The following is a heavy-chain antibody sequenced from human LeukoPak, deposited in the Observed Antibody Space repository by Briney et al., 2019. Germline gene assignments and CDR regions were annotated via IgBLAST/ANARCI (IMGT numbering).Heavy chain of an antibody. CDR2: IRYDGSNK. D-gene: IGHD6-13*01. J-gene: IGHJ4*02. V-gene: IGHV3-30*02. CDR1: GFTFSSYG. CDR3: ARAPPGPSSSWRTFDY. Sequence: GGSLRLSCAASGFTFSSYGMHWVRQAPGKGLEWVAFIRYDGSNKYYADSVKGRFTISRDNSKNTLYLQMNSLRAEDTAVYYCARAPPGPSSSWRTFDYWGQGTLVTVSS.